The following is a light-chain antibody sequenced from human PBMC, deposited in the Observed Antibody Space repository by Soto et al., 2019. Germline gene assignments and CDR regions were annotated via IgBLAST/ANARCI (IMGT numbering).Light chain of an antibody. CDR2: DVT. V-gene: IGLV2-11*01. CDR3: CAYAGSSALL. J-gene: IGLJ2*01. Sequence: QSALSQPRSVSGSPGQSVTVSCTGTSSDAGTFNYVSWYQLHPGEAPKLIIYDVTERPSGVPDRFSGSRSGNTASLTISGLQAEDEADYHCCAYAGSSALLFGGGTKLTVL. CDR1: SSDAGTFNY.